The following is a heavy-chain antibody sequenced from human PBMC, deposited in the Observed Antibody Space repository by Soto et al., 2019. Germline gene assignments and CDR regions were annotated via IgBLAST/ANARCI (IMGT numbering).Heavy chain of an antibody. Sequence: QVQLVESGGGVVQPGRSLRLSCAATGFTFRSYAMHWVRQAPGKGPECVAVISYDGSNQFYRDYLKGRFTISRDNSKNTLYLQINSLRYEDTAVYYCARGDREDIAVVVGVRPGEYGVDVWGQGTTVTVSS. CDR1: GFTFRSYA. V-gene: IGHV3-30-3*01. J-gene: IGHJ6*02. CDR3: ARGDREDIAVVVGVRPGEYGVDV. D-gene: IGHD2-15*01. CDR2: ISYDGSNQ.